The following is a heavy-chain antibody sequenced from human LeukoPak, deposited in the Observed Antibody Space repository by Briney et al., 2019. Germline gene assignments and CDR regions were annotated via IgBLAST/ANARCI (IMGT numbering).Heavy chain of an antibody. CDR3: ARDLYSSSWYSDGGYWFDP. V-gene: IGHV1-18*01. D-gene: IGHD6-13*01. CDR1: GGTFSSYA. Sequence: ASVKVSCRASGGTFSSYAISWVRQAPGQGLEWMGWISAYNGNTNYAQKLQGRVTMTTDTSTSTAYMELRSLRSDDTAVYYCARDLYSSSWYSDGGYWFDPWGQGTLVTVSS. CDR2: ISAYNGNT. J-gene: IGHJ5*02.